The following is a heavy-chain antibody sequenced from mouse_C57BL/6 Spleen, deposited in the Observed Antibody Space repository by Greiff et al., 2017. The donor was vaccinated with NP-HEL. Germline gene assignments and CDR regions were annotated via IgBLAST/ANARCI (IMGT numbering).Heavy chain of an antibody. CDR3: TRSHYGSSWDY. CDR1: GYTFTDYE. CDR2: IDPETGGT. D-gene: IGHD1-1*01. J-gene: IGHJ2*01. Sequence: QVQLQQSGAELVRPGASVTLSCKASGYTFTDYEMHWVKQTPVHGLEWIGAIDPETGGTAYNQKFKGKAILTADKSSSTAYMELRSLTSEDSAVYYCTRSHYGSSWDYWGQGTTLTVSS. V-gene: IGHV1-15*01.